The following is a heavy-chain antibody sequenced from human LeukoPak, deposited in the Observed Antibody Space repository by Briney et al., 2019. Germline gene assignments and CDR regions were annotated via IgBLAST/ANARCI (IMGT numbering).Heavy chain of an antibody. CDR3: AREGNYGDFDY. V-gene: IGHV3-7*01. CDR2: MNPDGSEK. Sequence: PGGSLRLSCAASGFSFSSYWMAWVRQAPGKGLEWVANMNPDGSEKKYAVSVKGRFTISRDNAGNSLYLQMNSLRAEETAVYFCAREGNYGDFDYWGQGTLVTVSS. D-gene: IGHD4-17*01. CDR1: GFSFSSYW. J-gene: IGHJ4*02.